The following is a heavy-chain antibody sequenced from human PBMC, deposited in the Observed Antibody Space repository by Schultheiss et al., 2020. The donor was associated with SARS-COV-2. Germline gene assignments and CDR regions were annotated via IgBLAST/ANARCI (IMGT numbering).Heavy chain of an antibody. D-gene: IGHD3-22*01. Sequence: SETLSLTCAVSGGSISSSNWWSWVRQPPGKGLEWIGYIYYSGSTYYNSSLKSRVTISVDTSKNQFSLRLSSVTAADTAVYYCARMRVVDKDLDYWGQGTLVTVSS. CDR1: GGSISSSNW. J-gene: IGHJ4*02. CDR2: IYYSGST. CDR3: ARMRVVDKDLDY. V-gene: IGHV4-28*01.